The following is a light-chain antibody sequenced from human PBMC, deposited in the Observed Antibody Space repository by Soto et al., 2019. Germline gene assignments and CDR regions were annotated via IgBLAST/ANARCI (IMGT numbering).Light chain of an antibody. V-gene: IGKV3-15*01. CDR1: QSVSSN. Sequence: EIVMTQSPATLSVSPGERATLSCRASQSVSSNLAWYQQKPGQAPRLLIYGASTRATGIPARFSGSGSGTEFTITISSLQSEDFAVYLCQQYNTWPPRTFGQGTKVEIK. J-gene: IGKJ1*01. CDR2: GAS. CDR3: QQYNTWPPRT.